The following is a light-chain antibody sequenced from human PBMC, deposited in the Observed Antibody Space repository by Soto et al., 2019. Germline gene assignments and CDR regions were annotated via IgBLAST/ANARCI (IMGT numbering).Light chain of an antibody. Sequence: QSALTQPRSVSGSPGQSVTISCTGTNSDVGGYNFVSWYQQYPGKVPKLMIYDVSKRSSGVPDRFSGSKSANTASLTISGLQAEDEADYYCCSYADSFYVFGSGTKLTVL. CDR3: CSYADSFYV. CDR2: DVS. V-gene: IGLV2-11*01. J-gene: IGLJ1*01. CDR1: NSDVGGYNF.